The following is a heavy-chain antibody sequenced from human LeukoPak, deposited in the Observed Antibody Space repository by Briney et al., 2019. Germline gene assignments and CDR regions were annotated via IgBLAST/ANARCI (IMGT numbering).Heavy chain of an antibody. V-gene: IGHV3-7*01. D-gene: IGHD1-26*01. CDR1: GFTFSTYW. Sequence: GGSLRLSCAASGFTFSTYWMSWFRQAPGKGLEWVANINQDGGKTYYVDSVQGRFTISRDNAKNSLYLQMNSLRAEDTAVYYCARDPYSGNYGAYYYYYMDVWGKGTTVTISS. J-gene: IGHJ6*03. CDR2: INQDGGKT. CDR3: ARDPYSGNYGAYYYYYMDV.